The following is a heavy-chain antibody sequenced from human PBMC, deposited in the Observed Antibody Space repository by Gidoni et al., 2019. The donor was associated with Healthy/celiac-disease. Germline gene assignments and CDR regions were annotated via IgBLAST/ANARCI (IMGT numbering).Heavy chain of an antibody. D-gene: IGHD3-3*01. Sequence: QVQLVQSGAEVKKPGASVKVSCKASGYTFTGYYMHWVRHATGQVLEWMGWINPNIGGTNYAQKFQGRVTMTRYTSISTAYIELSRLRSDDTAVYYCARFLEWFPNDYWGQGTLVTVSS. CDR3: ARFLEWFPNDY. CDR2: INPNIGGT. CDR1: GYTFTGYY. V-gene: IGHV1-2*02. J-gene: IGHJ4*02.